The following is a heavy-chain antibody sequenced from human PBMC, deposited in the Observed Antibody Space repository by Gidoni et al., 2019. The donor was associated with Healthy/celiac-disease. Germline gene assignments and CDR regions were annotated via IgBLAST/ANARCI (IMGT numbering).Heavy chain of an antibody. V-gene: IGHV3-21*01. Sequence: EVQLVESGGGLVKPGGSLRLSCAASGFPFSSYSMNWVRQAPGKGLEWVSSISSSSSYIYYADSVKGRFTISRDNAKNSLYLQMNSLRAEDTAVYYCASEVVTGEGDFDYWGQGTLVTVSS. D-gene: IGHD2-15*01. CDR3: ASEVVTGEGDFDY. CDR1: GFPFSSYS. CDR2: ISSSSSYI. J-gene: IGHJ4*02.